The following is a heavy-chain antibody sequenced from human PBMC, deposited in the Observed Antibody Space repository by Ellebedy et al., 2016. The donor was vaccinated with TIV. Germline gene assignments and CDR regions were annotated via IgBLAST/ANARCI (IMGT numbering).Heavy chain of an antibody. J-gene: IGHJ4*02. CDR2: IRYDATNE. Sequence: GGSLRLSCAASGFTFSGHGMHWVRQAPGKGLEWVAFIRYDATNEYYADSVKGRFTISRDNAKNMVYLQMNSPRAEDTAVYYCATYTSTTSLDHWGRGTLVTVSP. CDR3: ATYTSTTSLDH. CDR1: GFTFSGHG. V-gene: IGHV3-30*02. D-gene: IGHD6-13*01.